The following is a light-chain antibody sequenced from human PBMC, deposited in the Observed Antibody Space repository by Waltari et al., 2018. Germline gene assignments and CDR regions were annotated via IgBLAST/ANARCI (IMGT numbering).Light chain of an antibody. CDR1: SSVIGTHAL. J-gene: IGLJ1*01. V-gene: IGLV2-23*02. Sequence: QSALTQPASVSGSPGQSITISCTGTSSVIGTHALVPWYQQHPGKAPKILIYAVTKSPSGFSWRCSGSKSRTTASLTISGLQSADEADYYCCSYAGSSTYVFGTGTKVTVL. CDR3: CSYAGSSTYV. CDR2: AVT.